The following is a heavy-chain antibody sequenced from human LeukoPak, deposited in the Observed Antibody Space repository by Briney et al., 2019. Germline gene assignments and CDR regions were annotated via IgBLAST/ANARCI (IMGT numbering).Heavy chain of an antibody. Sequence: PGGSLRLSCTASGFIFGDYAMSWVRQAPGKGLEWVGCIRSKAYGGTTEYAASVKARFTISRDDSKSIAYLTMNSLKTEDTAVKYCTRGRIAARAYWRQGTLATVPS. J-gene: IGHJ4*02. CDR1: GFIFGDYA. CDR3: TRGRIAARAY. V-gene: IGHV3-49*04. CDR2: IRSKAYGGTT. D-gene: IGHD6-13*01.